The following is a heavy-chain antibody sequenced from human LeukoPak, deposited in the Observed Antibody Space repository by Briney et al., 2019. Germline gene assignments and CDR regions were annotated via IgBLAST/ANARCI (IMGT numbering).Heavy chain of an antibody. CDR2: ISGSGGST. D-gene: IGHD6-13*01. V-gene: IGHV3-23*01. CDR3: AKVKEAAGVDY. J-gene: IGHJ4*02. CDR1: GFTFSSYA. Sequence: GGSLRLSCAASGFTFSSYAMSWVRQAPGKGLEWVSGISGSGGSTNYADAVKGRFTISRDNPKNTLHLQMNSLRVEDTAVYYCAKVKEAAGVDYWGQGTLVTVSS.